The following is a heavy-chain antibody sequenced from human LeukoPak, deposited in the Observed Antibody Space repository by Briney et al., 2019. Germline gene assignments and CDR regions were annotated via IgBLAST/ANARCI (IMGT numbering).Heavy chain of an antibody. J-gene: IGHJ4*02. Sequence: PGGSLRLSCEASGFTLSSYAMSWVRQAPGKGLEWVSSISTTSTYIYYADSVKGRFTISRDNAKNSLYLQMNSLRAEDTAVYYCARRATTERGHSYGLDYWGQGTLVTVSS. D-gene: IGHD5-18*01. V-gene: IGHV3-21*01. CDR2: ISTTSTYI. CDR3: ARRATTERGHSYGLDY. CDR1: GFTLSSYA.